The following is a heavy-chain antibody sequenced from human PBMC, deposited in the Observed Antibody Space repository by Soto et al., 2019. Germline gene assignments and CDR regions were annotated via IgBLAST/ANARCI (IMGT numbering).Heavy chain of an antibody. D-gene: IGHD2-15*01. Sequence: SETLSLTCAVSCGSISSSNWWSWVRQPPGKGLEWIGEIYHSGSTNYNPSLKSRVTISVDKSKNQFSLKLSSVTAADTAVYYCASRGYCSGGSCYSIENYFDYWGQGTLVTVSS. J-gene: IGHJ4*02. V-gene: IGHV4-4*02. CDR3: ASRGYCSGGSCYSIENYFDY. CDR1: CGSISSSNW. CDR2: IYHSGST.